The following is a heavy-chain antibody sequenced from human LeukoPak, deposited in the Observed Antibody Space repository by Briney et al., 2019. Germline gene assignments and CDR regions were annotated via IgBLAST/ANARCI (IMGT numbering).Heavy chain of an antibody. CDR2: IWYDGSKT. Sequence: GGSLRLSCAASGFIFSSYGMHWVRQAPGKGLEWVAVIWYDGSKTYYADSVQGRFTISRDNSKNTLYLQMNSLRAEDTAVYYCAKNSGYSYGSYFDYWGQGTLVTVSS. CDR3: AKNSGYSYGSYFDY. V-gene: IGHV3-30*02. CDR1: GFIFSSYG. D-gene: IGHD5-18*01. J-gene: IGHJ4*02.